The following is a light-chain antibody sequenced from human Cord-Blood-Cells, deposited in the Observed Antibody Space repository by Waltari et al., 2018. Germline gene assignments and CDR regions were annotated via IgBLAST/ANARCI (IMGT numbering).Light chain of an antibody. J-gene: IGKJ2*01. Sequence: ADRVTITCQATQDISNYLNWYQQKTGKAPNLLIYDASNLETGVPSRFSGSGSGTDCTFTISSLQPEDIATYYCQQYDNRPPYTFGQGTKLEIK. V-gene: IGKV1-33*01. CDR2: DAS. CDR1: QDISNY. CDR3: QQYDNRPPYT.